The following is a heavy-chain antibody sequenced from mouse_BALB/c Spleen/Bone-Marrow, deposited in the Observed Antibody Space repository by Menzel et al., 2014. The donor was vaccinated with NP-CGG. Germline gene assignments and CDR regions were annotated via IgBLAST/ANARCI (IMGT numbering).Heavy chain of an antibody. Sequence: EVKVEESGGGLVQPGGSMKLSCAASGFTFSNYWMNWVRQSPEKGLEWVAEIRLKSNNYATHYAESVKGRFTISRDDSKSSVYLQMNNLRAEDAGIYYCTRPFAYWGQGTLVTVSA. CDR2: IRLKSNNYAT. CDR1: GFTFSNYW. CDR3: TRPFAY. J-gene: IGHJ3*01. V-gene: IGHV6-6*02.